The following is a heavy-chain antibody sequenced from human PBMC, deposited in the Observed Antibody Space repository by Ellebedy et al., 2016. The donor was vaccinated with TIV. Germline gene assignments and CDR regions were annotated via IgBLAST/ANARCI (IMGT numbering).Heavy chain of an antibody. CDR1: GYSFTTYW. V-gene: IGHV5-51*01. CDR3: ARQTTYTGTSNYYYDFDS. CDR2: IYPDDSDT. J-gene: IGHJ4*02. D-gene: IGHD3-10*01. Sequence: GESLKISCEGSGYSFTTYWIGWVRQMPGKGLEWMGFIYPDDSDTRYNPSSQGQVTMSVDKSISTAYLQWSSLKASDSAMYYCARQTTYTGTSNYYYDFDSWGQGTLVTVSS.